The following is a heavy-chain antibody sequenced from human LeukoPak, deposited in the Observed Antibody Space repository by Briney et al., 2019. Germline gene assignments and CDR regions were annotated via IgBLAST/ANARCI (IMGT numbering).Heavy chain of an antibody. CDR2: ISNNGGYT. Sequence: GGSLRLSCAASGYTFSSSAMSWVRQAPGKGLEWVSAISNNGGYTYYADSVQGRFTISRDNSKSTLCLQMNSLRAEDTAVYYCAKQLGYCSDGSCYFPYWGQGTLVTVSS. V-gene: IGHV3-23*01. CDR3: AKQLGYCSDGSCYFPY. CDR1: GYTFSSSA. D-gene: IGHD2-15*01. J-gene: IGHJ4*02.